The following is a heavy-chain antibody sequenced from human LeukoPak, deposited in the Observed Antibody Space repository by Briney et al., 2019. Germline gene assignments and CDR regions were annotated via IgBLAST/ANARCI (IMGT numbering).Heavy chain of an antibody. CDR1: GFTFDDYG. CDR3: AKHYDILTGYSSPYFDY. V-gene: IGHV3-9*01. CDR2: ISWNSGSI. J-gene: IGHJ4*02. Sequence: GGSLRLSCAASGFTFDDYGMSWVRQAPGKGLEWVSGISWNSGSIGYADSVKGRFTISRDNAKNSLYLQMNSLRAEDTAFYYCAKHYDILTGYSSPYFDYWGQGTLVTVSS. D-gene: IGHD3-9*01.